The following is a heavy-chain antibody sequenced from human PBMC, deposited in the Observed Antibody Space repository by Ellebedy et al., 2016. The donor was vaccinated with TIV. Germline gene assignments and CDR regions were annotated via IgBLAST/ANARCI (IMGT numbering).Heavy chain of an antibody. Sequence: GESLKISCAASGLTFSSYAMSWVRQAPGKGLEWVANIKQDGSEKYYVDSVKGRFSISRDNAKNSLYVQMNSLRDEDTAVYYCASRIQSNFDYWGQGTLVTVSS. J-gene: IGHJ4*02. D-gene: IGHD2-21*01. CDR1: GLTFSSYA. V-gene: IGHV3-7*01. CDR3: ASRIQSNFDY. CDR2: IKQDGSEK.